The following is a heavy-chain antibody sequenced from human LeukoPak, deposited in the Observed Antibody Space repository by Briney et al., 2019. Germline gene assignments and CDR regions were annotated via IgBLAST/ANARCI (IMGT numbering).Heavy chain of an antibody. Sequence: SDTLSLTCTVSRGFISSYHWSWIRQAPGKGLEWIGYIYYSGSTNYNPSLKSRVTISVDTSKNQFSLKLSSVTAADTAVYYCARGGLDYYGSGSYYYWGQGTLVTVSS. CDR2: IYYSGST. D-gene: IGHD3-10*01. CDR1: RGFISSYH. CDR3: ARGGLDYYGSGSYYY. J-gene: IGHJ4*02. V-gene: IGHV4-59*08.